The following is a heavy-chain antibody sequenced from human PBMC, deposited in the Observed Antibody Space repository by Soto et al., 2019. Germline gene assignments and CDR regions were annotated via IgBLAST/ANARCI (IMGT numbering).Heavy chain of an antibody. D-gene: IGHD2-15*01. V-gene: IGHV3-7*05. CDR3: ARDPGRGNIRANFFDK. Sequence: EVQLLESGGTLVQPGGSLRLSCAASGFTFSNYCMTWVRQAPGKGLECVASIEHDGLDKFFVDSVKGRFTISRDNAKNSLFLQIDSLRAEDTAVYYCARDPGRGNIRANFFDKWVQGTLVTVSS. CDR2: IEHDGLDK. J-gene: IGHJ4*02. CDR1: GFTFSNYC.